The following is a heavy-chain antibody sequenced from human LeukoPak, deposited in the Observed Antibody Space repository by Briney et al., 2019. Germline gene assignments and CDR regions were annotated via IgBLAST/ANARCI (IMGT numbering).Heavy chain of an antibody. CDR1: GFTFSSYG. D-gene: IGHD3-3*01. J-gene: IGHJ6*03. Sequence: QAGGSLRLSCAASGFTFSSYGMHWVRQAPGKGLEWVAFIRYDGSNKYYADSVKGRFTISRDNSKNTLYLQMNSLRAEDTAVYYCAKGPRPSGPYYYYYYYMDVWGKGTTVTVSS. CDR2: IRYDGSNK. V-gene: IGHV3-30*02. CDR3: AKGPRPSGPYYYYYYYMDV.